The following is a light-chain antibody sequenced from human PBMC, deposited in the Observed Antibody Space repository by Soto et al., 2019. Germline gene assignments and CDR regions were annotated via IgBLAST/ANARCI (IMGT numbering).Light chain of an antibody. Sequence: QSVLTQPASVSGSPGQSITISCTGTSSDVGGYNYVSWYQQHPGKAPKLMIYDVSNRPSGVSNRFSGSKSGNTASLTISGLQAEDEADYYCSSYTSSGVVFGGGTKLTV. V-gene: IGLV2-14*01. CDR3: SSYTSSGVV. CDR1: SSDVGGYNY. CDR2: DVS. J-gene: IGLJ2*01.